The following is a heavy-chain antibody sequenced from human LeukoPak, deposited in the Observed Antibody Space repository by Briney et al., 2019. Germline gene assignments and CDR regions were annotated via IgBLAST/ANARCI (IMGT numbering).Heavy chain of an antibody. CDR2: LSGSGGST. CDR1: GFTFSTYA. D-gene: IGHD3-10*01. J-gene: IGHJ4*02. CDR3: AKWIYYYGSGSYHDY. Sequence: GGSLRLSCAASGFTFSTYAMSWVRQPPGKGLEWVSSLSGSGGSTNYADSVKGRFTISRDNSKNTLYLQMNSLRAEDTAVYYCAKWIYYYGSGSYHDYWGQGTLVTVSS. V-gene: IGHV3-23*01.